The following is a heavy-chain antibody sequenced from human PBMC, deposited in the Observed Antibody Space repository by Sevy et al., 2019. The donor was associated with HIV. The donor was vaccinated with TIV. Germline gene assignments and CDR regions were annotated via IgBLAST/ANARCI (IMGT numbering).Heavy chain of an antibody. CDR2: MRQDGSEK. Sequence: GGSLRLSCAASGFTFSSYWMTWVRQAPGKGLEWVANMRQDGSEKYYVDSVKGRFTSSRDNAKNSLYLKRNSLGAEDTAVYYCARGIYGSGSRLGLGYWGQGTLVTVSS. CDR3: ARGIYGSGSRLGLGY. CDR1: GFTFSSYW. D-gene: IGHD3-10*01. V-gene: IGHV3-7*01. J-gene: IGHJ4*02.